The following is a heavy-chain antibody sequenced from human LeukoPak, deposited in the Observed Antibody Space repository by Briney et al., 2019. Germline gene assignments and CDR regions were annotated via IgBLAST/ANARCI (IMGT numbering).Heavy chain of an antibody. CDR2: ISSYNGYT. J-gene: IGHJ4*02. CDR1: GYTFSRYA. Sequence: GASVKVSCKASGYTFSRYAISWVRQAPGQGLEWMEWISSYNGYTKNAQKFQGRVTMTTDTSTSTAYMELRSLRSDDTAVYYCARGQPNRLLWVGELLSNINPFDYWGQGTLVTVSS. CDR3: ARGQPNRLLWVGELLSNINPFDY. D-gene: IGHD3-10*01. V-gene: IGHV1-18*01.